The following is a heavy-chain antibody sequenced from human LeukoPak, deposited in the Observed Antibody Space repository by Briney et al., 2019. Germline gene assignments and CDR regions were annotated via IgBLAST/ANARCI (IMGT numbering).Heavy chain of an antibody. Sequence: SGPALVKPSQTLTLTCTFCGFPLTPGGMCVGWIRQPPGKALEGLALIDWDNYKYYSTSLKTRLTISKDTSKNQVVLTMTNMYPVDTATYYCARALDFSGLFDPWGQGTLVTVSS. CDR3: ARALDFSGLFDP. CDR1: GFPLTPGGMC. D-gene: IGHD3-3*01. CDR2: IDWDNYK. J-gene: IGHJ5*02. V-gene: IGHV2-70*01.